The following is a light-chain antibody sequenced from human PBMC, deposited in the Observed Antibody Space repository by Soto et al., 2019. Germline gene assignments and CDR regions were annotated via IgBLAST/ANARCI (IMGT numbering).Light chain of an antibody. J-gene: IGKJ1*01. CDR3: QKYKRAPRT. CDR2: AAS. CDR1: QGISNY. Sequence: DIKMTQSPSSLSASVGDRVTITCRASQGISNYLAWYQQKPGKVPKLLIYAASTLQSGVPSRFSGSGSGTDFTLTISSLHPEDVAPSYCQKYKRAPRTFGQGTNVEIK. V-gene: IGKV1-27*01.